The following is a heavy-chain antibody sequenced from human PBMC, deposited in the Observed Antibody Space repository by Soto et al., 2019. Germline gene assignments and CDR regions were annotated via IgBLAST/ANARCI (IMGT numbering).Heavy chain of an antibody. J-gene: IGHJ4*02. D-gene: IGHD2-2*01. CDR3: TRDRVVVPAAPRAVGYYFDY. Sequence: GGSLRLSCTASGFTFGDYAMSWFRQAPGKGLEWVGFIRSKAYGGTTEYAASVKGRFTISRDDSKSIAYLQMNSLKTEDTAVYYCTRDRVVVPAAPRAVGYYFDYWGQGTLVTVSS. CDR2: IRSKAYGGTT. V-gene: IGHV3-49*03. CDR1: GFTFGDYA.